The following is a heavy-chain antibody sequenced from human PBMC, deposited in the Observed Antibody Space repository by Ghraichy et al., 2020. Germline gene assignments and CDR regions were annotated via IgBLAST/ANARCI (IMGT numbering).Heavy chain of an antibody. CDR2: INHSGST. CDR3: ARVKWRGDPFPYYGMDV. J-gene: IGHJ6*02. Sequence: SETLSLTCAVFGGSFSGYYWSLIRQPPGKGLEWIGEINHSGSTNYNPSLKSRVSISVDTSKNQFSLKLSSVTAADTAVYYCARVKWRGDPFPYYGMDVWGQGTTVTVSS. D-gene: IGHD3-16*01. CDR1: GGSFSGYY. V-gene: IGHV4-34*01.